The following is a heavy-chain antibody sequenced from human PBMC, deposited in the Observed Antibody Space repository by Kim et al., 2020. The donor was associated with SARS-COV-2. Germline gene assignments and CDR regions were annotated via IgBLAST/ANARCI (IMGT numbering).Heavy chain of an antibody. V-gene: IGHV3-33*05. CDR3: ARGGSGSSNNWFDP. CDR2: ISYDGSNK. J-gene: IGHJ5*02. D-gene: IGHD3-10*01. CDR1: GFTFSSYG. Sequence: GGSLRLSCAASGFTFSSYGMHWVRQAPGKGLEWVAVISYDGSNKYYADSVKGRFTISRDNSKNTLYLQMNSLRAEDTAVYYCARGGSGSSNNWFDPWGQG.